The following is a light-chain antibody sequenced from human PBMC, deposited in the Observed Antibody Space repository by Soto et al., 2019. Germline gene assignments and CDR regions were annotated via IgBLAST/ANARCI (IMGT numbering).Light chain of an antibody. V-gene: IGLV1-44*01. J-gene: IGLJ3*02. CDR1: SSNIGSNT. CDR2: SNN. Sequence: QSVLNQPPSASGTPGQRVTISCSGSSSNIGSNTVNWYQQVPGTAPRILVYSNNQRPSGVPDRFSGSKSGTSASLAISGLQSEDEADYYCAAWDDSLNGPMFGGGTKVTVL. CDR3: AAWDDSLNGPM.